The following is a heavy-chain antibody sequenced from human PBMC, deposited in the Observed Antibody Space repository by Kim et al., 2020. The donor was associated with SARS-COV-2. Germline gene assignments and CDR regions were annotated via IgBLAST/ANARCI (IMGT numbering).Heavy chain of an antibody. CDR1: EFTFSNYW. V-gene: IGHV3-74*01. J-gene: IGHJ3*02. Sequence: RGSLRLSCAASEFTFSNYWMHWVRQMPGQGLEWVSRIKSDGSSKDYADSVKGRFRITRDNAWNKMYLEMNGLRVEDTAVYYCARELKIDPSSPRQYDALDMWGQGTMVTVSS. CDR2: IKSDGSSK. CDR3: ARELKIDPSSPRQYDALDM. D-gene: IGHD4-4*01.